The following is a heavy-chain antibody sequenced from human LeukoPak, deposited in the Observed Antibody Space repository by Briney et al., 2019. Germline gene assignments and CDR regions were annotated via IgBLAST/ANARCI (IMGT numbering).Heavy chain of an antibody. CDR1: GYSISSDHY. V-gene: IGHV4-38-2*02. CDR2: IFHSGSA. CDR3: AREAETIFGVVNGFVP. Sequence: SETLSLTCTVFGYSISSDHYWGWIRPPPGKGLEWIGIIFHSGSAYYNPSLKSRVTISGDTSKNQFSLKLSSVTAADTAVYYCAREAETIFGVVNGFVPWGQGTLVTVSS. J-gene: IGHJ5*02. D-gene: IGHD3-3*01.